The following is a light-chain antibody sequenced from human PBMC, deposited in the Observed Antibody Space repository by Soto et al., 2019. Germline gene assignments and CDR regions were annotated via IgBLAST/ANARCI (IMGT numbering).Light chain of an antibody. CDR3: CSHAGSFSWV. CDR2: DVS. J-gene: IGLJ3*02. CDR1: SSDVGGYNF. Sequence: QSALTQPRSVSGSPGQSVTLSCTGTSSDVGGYNFVSWYQQHPGKAPKLMIYDVSTRPSGVPDRFSGSKSGNTASLTISGLQVEDEADYYCCSHAGSFSWVFGGGTQLTVL. V-gene: IGLV2-11*01.